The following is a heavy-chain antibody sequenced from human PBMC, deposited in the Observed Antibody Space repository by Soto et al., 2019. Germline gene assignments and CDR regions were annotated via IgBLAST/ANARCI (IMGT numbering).Heavy chain of an antibody. CDR1: GFTFSSYS. Sequence: GGSLRLSCAASGFTFSSYSMNWVRQAPGKGLEWVSSISSSSSYIYYADSVKGRLSISRDNAKNSLYLQMNSLRAEDTAVDYCAKDLDFWSGYYFDYWGQGTLVTVSS. CDR3: AKDLDFWSGYYFDY. J-gene: IGHJ4*02. D-gene: IGHD3-3*01. CDR2: ISSSSSYI. V-gene: IGHV3-21*04.